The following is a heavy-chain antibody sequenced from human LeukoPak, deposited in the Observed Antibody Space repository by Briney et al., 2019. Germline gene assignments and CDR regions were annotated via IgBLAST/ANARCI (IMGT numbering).Heavy chain of an antibody. V-gene: IGHV3-48*03. D-gene: IGHD2-15*01. J-gene: IGHJ6*04. CDR2: ISSSGSTI. CDR3: ARDDCSGGSCYSYYGMDV. CDR1: GFTFSSYE. Sequence: PGGSLRLSCAASGFTFSSYEMNWVRQAQGKGLEWVSYISSSGSTIYYADSVKGRFTISRDNAKNSLYLQMNSLRAEDTAVYYCARDDCSGGSCYSYYGMDVWGKGTTVTVSS.